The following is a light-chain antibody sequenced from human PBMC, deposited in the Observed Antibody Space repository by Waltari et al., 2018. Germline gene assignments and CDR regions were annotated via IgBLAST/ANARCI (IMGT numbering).Light chain of an antibody. CDR3: AAWYDSLNGFYV. CDR2: NNN. Sequence: QSVLTQPPSASGTPGQRVTISCSGSSSNIGTNTVNWYQQLPGTAPKLLIYNNNQWPSGVPDRFSGSKSGTSASLAISGLQSEDEADYYCAAWYDSLNGFYVFGTGTKVTVL. J-gene: IGLJ1*01. V-gene: IGLV1-44*01. CDR1: SSNIGTNT.